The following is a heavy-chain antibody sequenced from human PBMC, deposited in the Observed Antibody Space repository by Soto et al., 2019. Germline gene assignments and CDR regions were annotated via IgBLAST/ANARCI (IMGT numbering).Heavy chain of an antibody. CDR1: GLTFSSYD. Sequence: EVQLVESGGGLVQPGGSLRLSCAASGLTFSSYDMHWVRQPTGKGLKWVSAIGTAGDTYYAGSVKGRFTISRENGKNSLYLQMNSLRAEDTAVYYCVRGRDGYNTVRNSGMDIWGQGTTVTVSS. D-gene: IGHD5-12*01. CDR3: VRGRDGYNTVRNSGMDI. J-gene: IGHJ6*02. CDR2: IGTAGDT. V-gene: IGHV3-13*01.